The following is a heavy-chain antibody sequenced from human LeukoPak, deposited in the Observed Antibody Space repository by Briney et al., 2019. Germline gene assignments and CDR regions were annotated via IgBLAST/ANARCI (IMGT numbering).Heavy chain of an antibody. CDR2: ISSTSSAI. CDR1: GVSFSGYS. J-gene: IGHJ4*02. V-gene: IGHV3-48*04. D-gene: IGHD3-10*01. Sequence: PVGARVLSCEGSGVSFSGYSINWRRQAQGKGLEWLSYISSTSSAIYYADSLKGRFTISRDNAKNSLYLQIDSLRAEDTAVYYCARGIGSYGDSAYWGQGTLVTVSS. CDR3: ARGIGSYGDSAY.